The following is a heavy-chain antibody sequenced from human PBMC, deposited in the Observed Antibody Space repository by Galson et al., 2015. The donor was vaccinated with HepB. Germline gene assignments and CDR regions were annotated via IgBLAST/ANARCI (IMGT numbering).Heavy chain of an antibody. CDR3: ARSHSGYDERLYYYGMDV. Sequence: SVKVSCKASGYTFTSYGISWVRQAPGQGLEWMGWISAYNGNTNYAQKLQGRVTMTTDTSTSTAYMELRSLRSNDTAVYYCARSHSGYDERLYYYGMDVWGQGTTVTVSS. CDR1: GYTFTSYG. V-gene: IGHV1-18*04. CDR2: ISAYNGNT. D-gene: IGHD5-12*01. J-gene: IGHJ6*02.